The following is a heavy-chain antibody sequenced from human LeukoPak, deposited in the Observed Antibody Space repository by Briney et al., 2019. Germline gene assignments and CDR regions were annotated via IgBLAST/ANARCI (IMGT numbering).Heavy chain of an antibody. CDR3: ARGDFDY. Sequence: HPGGSLRLSCAASGFTFSSYWMSWVRQAPGKGLEWVSIAFSDGRTFYADSVKGRFTISRDSSKNTVFLQMNSLRAEDTAVYYCARGDFDYWGQGTLVTVS. J-gene: IGHJ4*02. V-gene: IGHV3-53*01. CDR2: AFSDGRT. CDR1: GFTFSSYW.